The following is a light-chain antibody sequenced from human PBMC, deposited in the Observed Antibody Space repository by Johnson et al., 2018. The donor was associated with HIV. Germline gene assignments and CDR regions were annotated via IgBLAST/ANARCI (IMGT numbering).Light chain of an antibody. Sequence: HSVLTQPPSVSAAPGQKVTIYCSGSSSNIGNNYVSWYQQLPGTAPKLLIYENDKRPSGIPDRFSGSKSGTSATLGITGLQTGDEADYCCGILHTSLSTGGFFGTGTKVTVL. CDR3: GILHTSLSTGGF. CDR2: END. CDR1: SSNIGNNY. J-gene: IGLJ1*01. V-gene: IGLV1-51*02.